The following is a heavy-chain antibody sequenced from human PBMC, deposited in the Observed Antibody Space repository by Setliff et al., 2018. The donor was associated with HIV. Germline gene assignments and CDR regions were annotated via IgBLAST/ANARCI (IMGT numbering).Heavy chain of an antibody. Sequence: SVKVSCKASGGSFSSYGLSWVRQAPGQGLEWMGGIMPIFGTANYAQKFQGRVTIIADVSTNTVNMELSSLRSEDTAVYYCARGVDGSYRKFFDNWGQGTLVTVSS. CDR1: GGSFSSYG. V-gene: IGHV1-69*13. D-gene: IGHD1-26*01. J-gene: IGHJ4*02. CDR2: IMPIFGTA. CDR3: ARGVDGSYRKFFDN.